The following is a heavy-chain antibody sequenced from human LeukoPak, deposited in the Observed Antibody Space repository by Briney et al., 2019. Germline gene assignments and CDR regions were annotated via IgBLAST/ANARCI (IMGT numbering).Heavy chain of an antibody. CDR2: IYTSGST. D-gene: IGHD3-10*01. J-gene: IGHJ4*02. CDR3: ARQGIRPTYYFDY. CDR1: GGSISSYY. V-gene: IGHV4-4*09. Sequence: PSETLSLTCTVSGGSISSYYWSWIRQPPGKGLEWIGYIYTSGSTNYNPSLKSRVTISVDTSKNQFSLKLSSVTAADTAVYYCARQGIRPTYYFDYWGQGTLVTVSS.